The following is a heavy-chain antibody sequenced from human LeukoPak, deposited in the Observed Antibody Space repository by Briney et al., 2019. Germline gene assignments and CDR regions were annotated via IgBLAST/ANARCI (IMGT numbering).Heavy chain of an antibody. Sequence: WETLSLPCAVCGEPFSGYYSRCIRQPPGKGLEYVGDINRSGSTNYNPSLTSRVTTSVDTSKNKFFLKVSSVTAADTAVYYCAIVGVSGGWYSVYWGQGTLVTVSS. CDR1: GEPFSGYY. CDR2: INRSGST. CDR3: AIVGVSGGWYSVY. D-gene: IGHD6-19*01. J-gene: IGHJ4*02. V-gene: IGHV4-34*01.